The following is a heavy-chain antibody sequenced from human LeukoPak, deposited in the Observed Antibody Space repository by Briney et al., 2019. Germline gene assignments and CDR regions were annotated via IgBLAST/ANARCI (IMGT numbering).Heavy chain of an antibody. D-gene: IGHD6-13*01. V-gene: IGHV4-59*08. CDR3: ARRDSSSWYSYYFDY. J-gene: IGHJ4*02. CDR1: GGSISSNY. Sequence: PSETLSLTCTVSGGSISSNYWSWIRQPPGKGLEWIGYIYYSGSTNYNPSLKSRATISVDTSKNQFSLKLSSVTAADTAVYYCARRDSSSWYSYYFDYWGQGTLVTVSS. CDR2: IYYSGST.